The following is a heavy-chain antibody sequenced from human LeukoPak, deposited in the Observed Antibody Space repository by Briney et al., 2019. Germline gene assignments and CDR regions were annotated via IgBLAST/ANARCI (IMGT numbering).Heavy chain of an antibody. V-gene: IGHV3-11*01. CDR1: GFSFNESY. Sequence: GGSLRLSCGASGFSFNESYMTWIRQAPGKGLEWVAYISGRSYSMYHADSVKGRFTISRDNARNSLYLHKNSLRADDTAVYYCARGKRRFDSWGQGTLVTVSS. CDR3: ARGKRRFDS. CDR2: ISGRSYSM. J-gene: IGHJ4*02.